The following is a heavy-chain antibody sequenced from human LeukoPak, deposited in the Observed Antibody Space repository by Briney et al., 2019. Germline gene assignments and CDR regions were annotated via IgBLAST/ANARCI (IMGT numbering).Heavy chain of an antibody. CDR3: ARDLG. D-gene: IGHD7-27*01. Sequence: SETLSLTCSVSRYSISSGYYWAWIRQPPGKGLEWIGSIYHSGSAYYNAPLKSRVTISVDTSKNQFSLELPSVTAADTAVYYCARDLGWGQGTMVTVSS. CDR1: RYSISSGYY. J-gene: IGHJ3*01. CDR2: IYHSGSA. V-gene: IGHV4-38-2*02.